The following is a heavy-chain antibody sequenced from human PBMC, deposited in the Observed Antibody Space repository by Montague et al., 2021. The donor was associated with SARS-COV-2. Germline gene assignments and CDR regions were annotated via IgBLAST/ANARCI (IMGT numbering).Heavy chain of an antibody. D-gene: IGHD6-13*01. V-gene: IGHV3-7*01. CDR3: GFNSVAGAGGS. CDR2: IKQDGSET. CDR1: GLAISMYW. Sequence: SLRLSCAASGLAISMYWMTWVRQAPGKGLEWVANIKQDGSETYYADSVKGRFSISRDNTKNSLYLQLNSLRADDTAVYYCGFNSVAGAGGSLGQGTLVTVSS. J-gene: IGHJ5*02.